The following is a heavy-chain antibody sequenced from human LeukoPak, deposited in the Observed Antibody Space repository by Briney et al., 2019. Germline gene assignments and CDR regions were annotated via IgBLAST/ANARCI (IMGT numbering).Heavy chain of an antibody. D-gene: IGHD3-22*01. Sequence: GGSLRLSCAASGFTFSGYEMNWVRQAPGKGLEWVSYISSSGSTIYYADSVKGLFTISRDNAKNSLYLHMNSLRAEDTALYYCAREPYYDSSGYSPDYWGQGTLVTVSS. J-gene: IGHJ4*02. CDR3: AREPYYDSSGYSPDY. CDR2: ISSSGSTI. CDR1: GFTFSGYE. V-gene: IGHV3-48*03.